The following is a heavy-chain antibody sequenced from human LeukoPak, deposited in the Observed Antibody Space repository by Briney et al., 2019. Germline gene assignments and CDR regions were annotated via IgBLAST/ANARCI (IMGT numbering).Heavy chain of an antibody. CDR2: IIPIFGST. V-gene: IGHV1-69*01. Sequence: SVKVSCKASGVTSSSYAINWVRQAPGQGLEWMGGIIPIFGSTDYAQKFQGRVTITADASTRTAYMDLSSLTSQDTAVYFCAKQDVRRILSAAGQRAFTVWGQGTTVTVS. J-gene: IGHJ3*01. CDR3: AKQDVRRILSAAGQRAFTV. CDR1: GVTSSSYA. D-gene: IGHD6-13*01.